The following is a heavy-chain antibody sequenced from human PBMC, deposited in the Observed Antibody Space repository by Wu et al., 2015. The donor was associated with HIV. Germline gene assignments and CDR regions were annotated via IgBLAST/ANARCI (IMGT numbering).Heavy chain of an antibody. V-gene: IGHV4-59*08. D-gene: IGHD6-19*01. CDR2: IYYGGST. CDR3: AREVAGTGWFDP. Sequence: QVQLQESGPGLVKPSETLSLTCTVSGGSISSYYWSWIRQPPGKGLEWIGYIYYGGSTNYNPSLKSRVTISVDTSKSQFSLKLSSVTAADTAVYYCAREVAGTGWFDPWGQGTLVTVSS. J-gene: IGHJ5*02. CDR1: GGSISSYY.